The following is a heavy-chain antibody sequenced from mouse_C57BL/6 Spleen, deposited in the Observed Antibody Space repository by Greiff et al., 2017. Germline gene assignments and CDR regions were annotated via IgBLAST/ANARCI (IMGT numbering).Heavy chain of an antibody. CDR2: IHPNSGST. Sequence: QVQLQQPGAELVKPGASVKLSCKASGYTFTSYWMHWVKKRPGQGLEWIGMIHPNSGSTNYNEKFKSKATLTVDKSSSTAYMQLSSLTSEDSAVYYCARWGIYYGSGYFDVWGTGTTVTVSS. J-gene: IGHJ1*03. D-gene: IGHD1-1*01. V-gene: IGHV1-64*01. CDR3: ARWGIYYGSGYFDV. CDR1: GYTFTSYW.